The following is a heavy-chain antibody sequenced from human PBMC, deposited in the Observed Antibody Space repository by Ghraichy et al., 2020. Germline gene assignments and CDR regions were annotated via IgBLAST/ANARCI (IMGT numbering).Heavy chain of an antibody. CDR2: IYYSGST. D-gene: IGHD5-12*01. CDR1: GGSISSYY. V-gene: IGHV4-59*01. CDR3: ARDLLDSGYDNYYYYYYMDV. Sequence: ESLNISCTVSGGSISSYYWSWIRQPPGKGLEWIGYIYYSGSTNYNPSLKSRVTISVDTSKNQFSLKLSSVTAADTAVYYCARDLLDSGYDNYYYYYYMDVWGKGTTVTVSS. J-gene: IGHJ6*03.